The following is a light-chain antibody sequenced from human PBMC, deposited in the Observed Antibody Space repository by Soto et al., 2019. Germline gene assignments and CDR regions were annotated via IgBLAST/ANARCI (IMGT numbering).Light chain of an antibody. Sequence: DIPMTQSPSSVSASIGDRVTMSCRASQSIYKWLVWYQQKPGKAPKLLIYAASSLQSVVPSRFSGSGYGTDFTLTISSLQPEDSATYYCQQADSFPLTFCGGTKVEL. V-gene: IGKV1-12*01. CDR2: AAS. CDR1: QSIYKW. J-gene: IGKJ4*01. CDR3: QQADSFPLT.